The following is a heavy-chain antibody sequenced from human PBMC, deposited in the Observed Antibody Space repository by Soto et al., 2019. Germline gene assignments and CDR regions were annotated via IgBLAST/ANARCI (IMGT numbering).Heavy chain of an antibody. CDR3: TTDPGDYEDF. D-gene: IGHD4-17*01. J-gene: IGHJ4*02. Sequence: EVHLVESGGDLVKPGGCLRLSCAASGITFTNAWMSWVRQAPGKGLEWVGRIKNKADGGTADYAAPVRGRFTISRDDSTDALFLQMNSLETEDTAVYYCTTDPGDYEDFWGQGTLVTVSS. CDR2: IKNKADGGTA. V-gene: IGHV3-15*01. CDR1: GITFTNAW.